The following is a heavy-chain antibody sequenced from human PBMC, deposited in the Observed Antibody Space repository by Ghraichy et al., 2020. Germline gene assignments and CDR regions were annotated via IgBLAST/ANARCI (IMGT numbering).Heavy chain of an antibody. CDR1: GFTFSSYW. D-gene: IGHD4-17*01. Sequence: GGSLRLSCAASGFTFSSYWMHWVRQAPGKGLVWVSRINSDGSSTSYADSVKGRFTISRDNAKNTLYLQMNSLRAEDTAVYYCARDTVTRTKLNWFDPWGQGTLVTVSS. J-gene: IGHJ5*02. CDR3: ARDTVTRTKLNWFDP. V-gene: IGHV3-74*01. CDR2: INSDGSST.